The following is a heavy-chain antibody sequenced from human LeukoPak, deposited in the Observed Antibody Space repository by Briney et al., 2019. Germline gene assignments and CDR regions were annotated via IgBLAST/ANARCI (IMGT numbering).Heavy chain of an antibody. CDR3: ARDYPYSSGWSHYYYSMDV. D-gene: IGHD6-19*01. Sequence: SQTLSLTCAISGDSVSSNSAAWNWIRQSPSRGLEWLGRAYYRSKWYNDYAVSVKSRITINPDTSKNQFSLQLNSVTPEDTAVYYCARDYPYSSGWSHYYYSMDVWGKGTTVTVSS. CDR2: AYYRSKWYN. V-gene: IGHV6-1*01. CDR1: GDSVSSNSAA. J-gene: IGHJ6*03.